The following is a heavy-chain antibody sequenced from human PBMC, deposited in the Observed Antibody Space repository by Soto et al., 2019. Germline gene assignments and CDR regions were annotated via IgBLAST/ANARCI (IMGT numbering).Heavy chain of an antibody. CDR2: TYYSGST. J-gene: IGHJ5*02. CDR1: GDSITRSSYY. V-gene: IGHV4-39*01. CDR3: ARHDYFDITGPFT. D-gene: IGHD3-22*01. Sequence: SXTLSLTCTVSGDSITRSSYYWGWIRQPPGKGLEWIGSTYYSGSTYYNPSLKSRVTISVDTSKNHFSLHLSSVTAADTAIYYGARHDYFDITGPFTWGKGTLVTVYS.